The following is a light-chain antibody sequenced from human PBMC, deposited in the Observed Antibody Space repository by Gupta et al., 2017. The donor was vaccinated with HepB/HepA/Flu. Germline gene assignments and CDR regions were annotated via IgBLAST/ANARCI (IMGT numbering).Light chain of an antibody. V-gene: IGLV1-44*01. CDR1: SSNIGSNT. CDR2: SNN. CDR3: AAWDDSLNGPV. Sequence: SVLTQPPSASETPGQKVTISCSGSSSNIGSNTVNWYQQRPGTAPKLLIYSNNQRPSGVPDRFSGSKSGTSASLAISGLQSADEADYYCAAWDDSLNGPVFGGGTKLTVL. J-gene: IGLJ3*02.